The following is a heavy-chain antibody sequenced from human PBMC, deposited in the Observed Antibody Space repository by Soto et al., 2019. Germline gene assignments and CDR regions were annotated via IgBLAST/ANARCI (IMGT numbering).Heavy chain of an antibody. CDR3: ARGGFGVVIIRLSWFDP. CDR1: GGSFSGYY. CDR2: INHSGST. Sequence: SETLSLTCAVYGGSFSGYYWSWIRQPPGKGLEWIGEINHSGSTNYIPSLKSRVTISVDTSKNQFSLKLSSVTAADTAVYYCARGGFGVVIIRLSWFDPWGQGTLVTVSS. J-gene: IGHJ5*02. V-gene: IGHV4-34*01. D-gene: IGHD3-3*01.